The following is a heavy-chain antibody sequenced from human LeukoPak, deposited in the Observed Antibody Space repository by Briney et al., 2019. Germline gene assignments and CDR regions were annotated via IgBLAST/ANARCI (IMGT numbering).Heavy chain of an antibody. CDR3: ARLLRYFDWLSIGAFDY. J-gene: IGHJ4*02. CDR2: INHSGGT. Sequence: PSETLSLTCAVYGGSFSGYYWSWIRQPPGKGLEWIGEINHSGGTNYNPSLKSRVTISVDTSKNQFSLKLSSVTAADAAVYYCARLLRYFDWLSIGAFDYWGQGTLVTVSS. CDR1: GGSFSGYY. V-gene: IGHV4-34*01. D-gene: IGHD3-9*01.